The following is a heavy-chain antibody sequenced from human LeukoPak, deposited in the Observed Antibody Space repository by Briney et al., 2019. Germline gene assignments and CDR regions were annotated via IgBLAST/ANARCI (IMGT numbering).Heavy chain of an antibody. CDR3: AKVPSLYDSSGYDY. CDR1: GFTFSSYS. J-gene: IGHJ4*02. Sequence: GGSLRLSCAASGFTFSSYSMNWVRQAPGKGLEWVSSISSSSSYIYYADSVKGRFTIPRDNAKNSLYLQMNSLRAEDTAVYYCAKVPSLYDSSGYDYWGQGTLVTVSS. V-gene: IGHV3-21*01. D-gene: IGHD3-22*01. CDR2: ISSSSSYI.